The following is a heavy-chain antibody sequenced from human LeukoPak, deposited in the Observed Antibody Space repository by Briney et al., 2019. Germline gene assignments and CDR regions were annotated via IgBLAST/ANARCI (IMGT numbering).Heavy chain of an antibody. CDR2: INHSGST. V-gene: IGHV4-34*01. J-gene: IGHJ6*03. CDR3: ARAGEVVPAAPYYYYYMDV. D-gene: IGHD2-2*01. CDR1: GGSFSGYY. Sequence: PSETLSLTCAVYGGSFSGYYWSWIRQPPGKGLEWIGEINHSGSTNYIPSLKSRVTISVDTSKNQFSLKLSSVTAADTAVYYCARAGEVVPAAPYYYYYMDVWGKGTTVTVSS.